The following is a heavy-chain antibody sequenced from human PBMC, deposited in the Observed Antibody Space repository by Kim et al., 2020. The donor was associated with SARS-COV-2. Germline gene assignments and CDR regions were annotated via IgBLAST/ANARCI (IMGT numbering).Heavy chain of an antibody. D-gene: IGHD2-21*01. Sequence: YYNPSLRGRVSISVDTPKNQASLKMGSGTAADTAVYYCAQTYGGTNWFDPWGQGILVTVSS. V-gene: IGHV4-31*02. CDR3: AQTYGGTNWFDP. J-gene: IGHJ5*02.